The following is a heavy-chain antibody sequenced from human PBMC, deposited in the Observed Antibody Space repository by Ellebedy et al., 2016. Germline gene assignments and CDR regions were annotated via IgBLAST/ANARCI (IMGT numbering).Heavy chain of an antibody. CDR2: IYPGDSDT. Sequence: GESLKISXKGSGYSFTSYWIGWVRQMPGKGLEWMGIIYPGDSDTRYSPSFQGQVTISADKSISTAYLQWSSLKASDTAMYYCARDRNYYGSGSYQDHYYYYGMDVWGQGTTVTVSS. CDR1: GYSFTSYW. CDR3: ARDRNYYGSGSYQDHYYYYGMDV. J-gene: IGHJ6*02. V-gene: IGHV5-51*01. D-gene: IGHD3-10*01.